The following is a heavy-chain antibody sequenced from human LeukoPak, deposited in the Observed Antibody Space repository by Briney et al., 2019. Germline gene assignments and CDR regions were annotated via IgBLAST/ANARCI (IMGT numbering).Heavy chain of an antibody. CDR1: GYTFTSYD. D-gene: IGHD3-10*01. V-gene: IGHV1-8*01. Sequence: GASVKVSCKASGYTFTSYDINWVRQATGQGLEWMGWMNPNSGNTGYAQKFQGRVTMTRNTSISTAYMELRSLRSDDTAVYYCARHSVLLWFGDADYWGQGTLVTVSS. CDR2: MNPNSGNT. J-gene: IGHJ4*02. CDR3: ARHSVLLWFGDADY.